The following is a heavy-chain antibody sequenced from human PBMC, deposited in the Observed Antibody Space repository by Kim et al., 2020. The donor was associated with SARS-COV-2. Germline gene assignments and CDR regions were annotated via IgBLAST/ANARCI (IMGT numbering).Heavy chain of an antibody. D-gene: IGHD3-10*01. CDR2: INHSGST. Sequence: SETLSLTCAVYGGSFSGYYWSWIRQPPGKGLEWIGEINHSGSTNYNPSLKSRVTISVDTSKNQFSLKLSSVTAADTAVYYCARGRVGWFGELLQPATYYYYYGMDVWGQGTTVTVSS. V-gene: IGHV4-34*01. CDR1: GGSFSGYY. CDR3: ARGRVGWFGELLQPATYYYYYGMDV. J-gene: IGHJ6*02.